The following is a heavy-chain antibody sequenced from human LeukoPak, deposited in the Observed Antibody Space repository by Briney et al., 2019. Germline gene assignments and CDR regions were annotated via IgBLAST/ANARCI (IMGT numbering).Heavy chain of an antibody. D-gene: IGHD4-17*01. Sequence: GGSLKISCKGSGYSFTNYWIGWVRQMPGKGLEWMGIIYPSDSDTRYSPSFQGQVTISADKSINTAYLQWNSLQASDTAMYYCARKSTGSTTRYYFDYWGQGTLVTVSS. CDR1: GYSFTNYW. CDR3: ARKSTGSTTRYYFDY. J-gene: IGHJ4*02. V-gene: IGHV5-51*01. CDR2: IYPSDSDT.